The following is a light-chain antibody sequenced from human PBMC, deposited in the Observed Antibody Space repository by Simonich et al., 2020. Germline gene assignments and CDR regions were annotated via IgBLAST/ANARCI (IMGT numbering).Light chain of an antibody. V-gene: IGLV2-23*01. J-gene: IGLJ1*01. CDR3: CSYAGSSTYV. Sequence: QSALTQPASVSGSPGQSITISCTGTSSDVGRYNLVSWYQQHPGKAPKLKIYEGSKRPSGVSNRFSGSKSGNTASLTISGLQAEDEADYYCCSYAGSSTYVFGTGTKVTVL. CDR2: EGS. CDR1: SSDVGRYNL.